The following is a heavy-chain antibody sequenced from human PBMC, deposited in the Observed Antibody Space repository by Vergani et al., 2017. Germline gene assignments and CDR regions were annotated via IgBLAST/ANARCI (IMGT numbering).Heavy chain of an antibody. Sequence: QVQLVESGGGVVQPGGSLRLSCAASGFTFSSYGMHWVRQAPGKGLEWVAFIRYDGSNKYYADSVKGRLTISRDNSKNTLYLQMNSLRAEDTAVYYCAKDLVYDSSGGFDYWSQGTLVTVSS. CDR1: GFTFSSYG. CDR3: AKDLVYDSSGGFDY. D-gene: IGHD3-22*01. CDR2: IRYDGSNK. J-gene: IGHJ4*01. V-gene: IGHV3-30*02.